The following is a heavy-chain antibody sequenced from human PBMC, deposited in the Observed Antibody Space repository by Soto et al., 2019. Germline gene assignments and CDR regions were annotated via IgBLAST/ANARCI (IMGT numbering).Heavy chain of an antibody. V-gene: IGHV1-18*01. CDR2: ISAYNGNT. CDR3: ARDRGFGDSFPLARYNWFDP. J-gene: IGHJ5*02. Sequence: ASVKVSCKASGYTFTSYGISWVRQAPGQGLEWMGWISAYNGNTNYAQKLQGRVTMTTDTSTSTAYMELRSLRSEDTAVYYCARDRGFGDSFPLARYNWFDPWGQGTLVTVSS. D-gene: IGHD3-10*01. CDR1: GYTFTSYG.